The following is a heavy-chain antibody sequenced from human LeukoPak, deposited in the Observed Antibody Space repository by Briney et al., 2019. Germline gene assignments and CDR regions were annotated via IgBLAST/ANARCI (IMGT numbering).Heavy chain of an antibody. CDR3: AKDRASGSYYFDY. V-gene: IGHV3-33*06. CDR1: GFTFSSYG. CDR2: IWYDGSNK. D-gene: IGHD1-26*01. Sequence: GGSLRLSCAASGFTFSSYGMHWVRQAPGKGLEWVAVIWYDGSNKHYADSVKGRFTISRDNSKNTLYLQMNSLRAEDTAVYYCAKDRASGSYYFDYWGQGTLVTVSS. J-gene: IGHJ4*02.